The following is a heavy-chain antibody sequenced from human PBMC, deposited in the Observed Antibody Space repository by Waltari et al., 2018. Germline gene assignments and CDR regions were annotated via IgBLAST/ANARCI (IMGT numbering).Heavy chain of an antibody. Sequence: QVQLVQSGAAVKKPGSSVKVSCKASGGTFSSFAISWVRQAPGQGPEWMGGVIPIFTTVNYAQKFHGRVTITADESTNTAYMELSSLRLEDTAVYYCATGGDYDEYALHYFRGLDVWGQGTTVIVAS. J-gene: IGHJ6*02. CDR3: ATGGDYDEYALHYFRGLDV. V-gene: IGHV1-69*01. D-gene: IGHD4-17*01. CDR2: VIPIFTTV. CDR1: GGTFSSFA.